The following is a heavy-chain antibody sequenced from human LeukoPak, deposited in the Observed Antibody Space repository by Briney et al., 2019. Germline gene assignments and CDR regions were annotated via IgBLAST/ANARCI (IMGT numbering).Heavy chain of an antibody. CDR1: GFTFSRHG. CDR2: ISNDGSRK. Sequence: PGGSLRLTCAPSGFTFSRHGMHWVRQAPGKGLEWVAIISNDGSRKYYAHSVEGRFTISRDNSKNTLYLQIDSLRAEDTAVYYCATDRASTYFDYWGQGTLVTVPS. CDR3: ATDRASTYFDY. J-gene: IGHJ4*02. V-gene: IGHV3-30*03.